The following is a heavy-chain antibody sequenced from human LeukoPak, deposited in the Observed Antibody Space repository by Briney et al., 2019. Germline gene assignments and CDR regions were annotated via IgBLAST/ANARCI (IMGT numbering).Heavy chain of an antibody. CDR2: ISGSGGST. D-gene: IGHD4-17*01. CDR1: GFTFSSYA. Sequence: GGSLRLSCAASGFTFSSYAMSWVRQALGKGLEWVSAISGSGGSTYYADSVKGRFTISRVNSKNTLYLKMNSLRAEDTAVYYCAKVFTVTTHYYYYYMDVWGKGTTVTVSS. J-gene: IGHJ6*03. V-gene: IGHV3-23*01. CDR3: AKVFTVTTHYYYYYMDV.